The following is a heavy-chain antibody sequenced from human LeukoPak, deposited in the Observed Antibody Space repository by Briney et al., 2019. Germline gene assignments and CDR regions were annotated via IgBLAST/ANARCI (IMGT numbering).Heavy chain of an antibody. V-gene: IGHV3-11*06. CDR1: GFTFSDYY. CDR2: IGPSGSYG. J-gene: IGHJ4*02. CDR3: ARAFPAYIAARPDRLDY. D-gene: IGHD6-6*01. Sequence: GGSLRLSCAASGFTFSDYYMSWIRQAPGKGLKWASSIGPSGSYGYYADSVKGRFTISRDNARNSLFLQMNSLRAEDTAVYYCARAFPAYIAARPDRLDYWGQGTLVTVSS.